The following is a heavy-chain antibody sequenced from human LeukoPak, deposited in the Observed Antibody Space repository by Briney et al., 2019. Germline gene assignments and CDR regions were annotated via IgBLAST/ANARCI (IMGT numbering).Heavy chain of an antibody. Sequence: SETLSLTCAVYGGSFSGYYWSWIRQPPGKGLGWIGEINHSGSTNYNPSLKSRVTISVDTSKNQFSLKLSSVTAADTAVYYCARRGLATVTTRYYLNWFDPWGQGTLVTVSS. V-gene: IGHV4-34*01. CDR3: ARRGLATVTTRYYLNWFDP. D-gene: IGHD4-17*01. CDR2: INHSGST. CDR1: GGSFSGYY. J-gene: IGHJ5*02.